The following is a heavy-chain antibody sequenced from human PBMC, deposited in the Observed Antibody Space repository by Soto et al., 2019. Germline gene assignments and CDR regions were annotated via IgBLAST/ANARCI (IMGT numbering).Heavy chain of an antibody. J-gene: IGHJ4*02. Sequence: SETLSLTCTVSGGSISSYYWSWIRQPPGKGLEWIGYIYYSGSTNYNPSLKSRVTISVDTSKNQFSLKLSSVTAADTAVYYCARSYSWSYRPTFDYWGQGTLVTVSS. V-gene: IGHV4-59*01. CDR2: IYYSGST. D-gene: IGHD1-26*01. CDR1: GGSISSYY. CDR3: ARSYSWSYRPTFDY.